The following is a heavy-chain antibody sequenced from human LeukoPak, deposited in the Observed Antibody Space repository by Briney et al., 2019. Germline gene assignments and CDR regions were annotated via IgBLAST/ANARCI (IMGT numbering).Heavy chain of an antibody. J-gene: IGHJ4*02. V-gene: IGHV5-51*01. CDR2: IYPGDSDT. D-gene: IGHD3-22*01. Sequence: GESLKISRKGSGYSFTSYWIGLVRQMPGEGLGWVGIIYPGDSDTRYSPSFQGQVTISADKSISTAYLPWSSLKALDTAMYYCARRLVYDSSGYAYYFDYWGQGTLVTVSS. CDR1: GYSFTSYW. CDR3: ARRLVYDSSGYAYYFDY.